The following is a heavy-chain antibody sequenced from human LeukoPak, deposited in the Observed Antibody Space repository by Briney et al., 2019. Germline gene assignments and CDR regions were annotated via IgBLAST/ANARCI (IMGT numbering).Heavy chain of an antibody. CDR3: ARLTQDYYYYYMGV. Sequence: SETLSLTCSVSGGSISRSPYYWGRIRQPPGKGLEWIGTISYSGSTYYNPSLKSRVTIFVDTSKNQFSLKLSSLTAADTAVFYCARLTQDYYYYYMGVWGKGTTVTISS. CDR2: ISYSGST. J-gene: IGHJ6*03. V-gene: IGHV4-39*01. CDR1: GGSISRSPYY.